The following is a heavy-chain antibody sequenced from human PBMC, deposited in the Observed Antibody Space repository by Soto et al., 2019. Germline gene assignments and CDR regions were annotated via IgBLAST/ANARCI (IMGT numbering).Heavy chain of an antibody. V-gene: IGHV3-21*01. CDR1: GFTFSSYS. Sequence: GGSLRLSCAASGFTFSSYSMNWVRQAPGKGPERVSSISSSSSYIYYADSVKGRFNIPRDNAKNSLYLQMNILRAENTAVYYCARFGYCSGGSCYSSGSGYYYYGMDVWGQGTTVTVSS. J-gene: IGHJ6*02. CDR2: ISSSSSYI. CDR3: ARFGYCSGGSCYSSGSGYYYYGMDV. D-gene: IGHD2-15*01.